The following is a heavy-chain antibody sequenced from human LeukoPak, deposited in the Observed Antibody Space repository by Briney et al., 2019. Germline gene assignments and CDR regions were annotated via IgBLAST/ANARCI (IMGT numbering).Heavy chain of an antibody. D-gene: IGHD3-10*01. V-gene: IGHV3-21*01. CDR1: GFTFSSYS. J-gene: IGHJ4*02. Sequence: GGSLRLSCAASGFTFSSYSMNWVRQAPGKGLEWVSSISSSSSYIYYADSVKGRFTISRDNSKNTLYVQMNSLRAEDTAVYYCATKSLLGYTDYWGQGTLVTVSS. CDR2: ISSSSSYI. CDR3: ATKSLLGYTDY.